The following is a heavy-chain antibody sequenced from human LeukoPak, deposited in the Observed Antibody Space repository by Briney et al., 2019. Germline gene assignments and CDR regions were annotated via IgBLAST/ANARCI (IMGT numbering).Heavy chain of an antibody. Sequence: ASVKVSCEASGYTFIGYYMHWVRQAPGQGLEWMGWINPNSGGTNYAQKFQGRVTMTRDTSISTAYMELSRLRSDDTAVYYCARDRGVAVNYYGMDVWGQGTTVTVSS. CDR1: GYTFIGYY. V-gene: IGHV1-2*02. CDR3: ARDRGVAVNYYGMDV. CDR2: INPNSGGT. J-gene: IGHJ6*02. D-gene: IGHD3-10*01.